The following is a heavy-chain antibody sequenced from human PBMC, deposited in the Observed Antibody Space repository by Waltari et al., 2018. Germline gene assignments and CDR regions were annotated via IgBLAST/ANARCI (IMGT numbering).Heavy chain of an antibody. CDR1: GFTFSSYA. V-gene: IGHV3-30-3*01. D-gene: IGHD1-26*01. CDR3: ARQWELLLVGVIDY. J-gene: IGHJ4*02. Sequence: QVQLVESGGGVVQPGRSLRLSCAASGFTFSSYAMHWDRQAPGKGLELVAVISYAGSNKYYADSVKGRFTISRDNSKNTLYLQINSLGAEDTAVYYCARQWELLLVGVIDYWGQGTLVTVSS. CDR2: ISYAGSNK.